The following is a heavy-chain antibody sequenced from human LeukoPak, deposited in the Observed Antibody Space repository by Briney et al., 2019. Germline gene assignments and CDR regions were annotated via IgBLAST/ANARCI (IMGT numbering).Heavy chain of an antibody. CDR3: AKERSGYSSSSGYNWFDP. CDR2: INWNGGST. CDR1: GFTFDDYG. Sequence: GGSLRLSCAASGFTFDDYGMSWVRQAPGKGLEWVSGINWNGGSTGYADSVKGRFTISRDNSKNTLYLQMNSLRAEDTAVYYCAKERSGYSSSSGYNWFDPWGQGTLVTVSS. V-gene: IGHV3-20*04. J-gene: IGHJ5*02. D-gene: IGHD6-6*01.